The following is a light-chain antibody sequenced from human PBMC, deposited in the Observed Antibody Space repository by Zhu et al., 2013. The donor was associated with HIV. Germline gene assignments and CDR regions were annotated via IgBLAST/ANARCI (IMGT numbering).Light chain of an antibody. V-gene: IGKV1-27*01. CDR1: QGISSY. CDR2: AAS. Sequence: IRMTQSPSSFSASTGDRVTITCRASQGISSYLAWYQQKPGKAPKLLIYAASTLQSGVPSRFSGSGSGTDFTLTISSLQPEDVATYYCQKYNSAPWTFGQGTKVEIK. CDR3: QKYNSAPWT. J-gene: IGKJ1*01.